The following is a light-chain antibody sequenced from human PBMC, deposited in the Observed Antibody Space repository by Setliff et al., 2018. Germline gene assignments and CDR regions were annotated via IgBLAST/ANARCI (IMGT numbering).Light chain of an antibody. Sequence: EIVLTQSPATLSVTLGERATFFCRASQSISRNLAWYHQKPGQAPRLLMYRASTRATGIPARFSGSGSGTEFTLTISSLQSEDYGVYYCQEYNDWPPGETFGQGTKVDIK. J-gene: IGKJ1*01. CDR3: QEYNDWPPGET. CDR2: RAS. CDR1: QSISRN. V-gene: IGKV3D-15*01.